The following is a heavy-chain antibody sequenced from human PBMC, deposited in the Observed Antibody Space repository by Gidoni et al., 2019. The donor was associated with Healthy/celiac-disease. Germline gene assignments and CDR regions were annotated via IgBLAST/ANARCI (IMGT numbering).Heavy chain of an antibody. J-gene: IGHJ6*02. Sequence: SISSSSSYIYYADSVKGRFTISRDNAKNSLYLQMNSLRAEDTAVYYCAREGSPGLMVRGVITLYYYYYGMDVWGQGTTVTVSS. D-gene: IGHD3-10*01. V-gene: IGHV3-21*01. CDR2: ISSSSSYI. CDR3: AREGSPGLMVRGVITLYYYYYGMDV.